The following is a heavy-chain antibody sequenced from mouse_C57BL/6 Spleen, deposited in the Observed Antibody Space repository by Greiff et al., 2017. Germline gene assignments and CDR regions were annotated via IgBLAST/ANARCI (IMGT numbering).Heavy chain of an antibody. CDR2: IRSKSNNYAT. CDR3: VREGFAY. J-gene: IGHJ3*01. V-gene: IGHV10-1*01. CDR1: GFSFNTFA. Sequence: GGGLVQPKGSLKLSCAASGFSFNTFAMNWVRQAPGKGLEWVARIRSKSNNYATYYADSVKDRFTISRDESESMLYLQMNNLKTEDTAMYYWVREGFAYWGQGTLVTVSA.